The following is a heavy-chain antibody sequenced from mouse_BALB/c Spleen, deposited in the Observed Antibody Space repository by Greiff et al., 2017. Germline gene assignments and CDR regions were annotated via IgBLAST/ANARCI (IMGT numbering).Heavy chain of an antibody. CDR3: ARGGYDVAMDY. CDR2: ISDGGSYT. V-gene: IGHV5-4*02. CDR1: GFTFSDYY. D-gene: IGHD2-2*01. J-gene: IGHJ4*01. Sequence: EVQRVESGGGLVKPGGSLKLSCAASGFTFSDYYMYWVRQTPEKRLEWVATISDGGSYTYYPDSVKGRFTISRDNAKNNLYLQMSSLKSEDTAMYYCARGGYDVAMDYWGQGTSVTVSS.